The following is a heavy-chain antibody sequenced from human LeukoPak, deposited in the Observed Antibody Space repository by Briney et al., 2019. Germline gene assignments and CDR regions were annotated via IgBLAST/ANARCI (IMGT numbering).Heavy chain of an antibody. CDR2: IYYSGST. CDR1: GGSISSSNFY. CDR3: ARGLRFAAGSYYTFGAFDI. J-gene: IGHJ3*02. D-gene: IGHD3-10*01. V-gene: IGHV4-39*01. Sequence: SETLSLTCTVSGGSISSSNFYWGWIRQPPGKGLEWIGSIYYSGSTYYNPSLKSRVSISVDTSKNQFSLKLSSVTAADTAVYYCARGLRFAAGSYYTFGAFDIWGQGTMVTVSS.